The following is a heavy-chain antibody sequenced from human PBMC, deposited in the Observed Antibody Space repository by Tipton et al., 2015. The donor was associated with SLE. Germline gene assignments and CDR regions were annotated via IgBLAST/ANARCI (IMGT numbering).Heavy chain of an antibody. CDR1: GFTFSRHA. Sequence: SLRLSRAASGFTFSRHAMHCVRQAPGKGLEYVSAISSNGGVTYYANSVKGRFIISRDNSKNTLHLQLGTLRAEDMGVYYCARIPDISGWPFDYWGQGTLVTVSS. CDR3: ARIPDISGWPFDY. CDR2: ISSNGGVT. J-gene: IGHJ4*02. V-gene: IGHV3-64*01. D-gene: IGHD6-19*01.